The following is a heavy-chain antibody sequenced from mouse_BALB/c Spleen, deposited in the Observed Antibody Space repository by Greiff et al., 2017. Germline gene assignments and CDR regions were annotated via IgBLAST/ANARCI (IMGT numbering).Heavy chain of an antibody. CDR2: ISDGGSYT. Sequence: EVQVVESGGGLVKPGGSLKLSCAASGFTFSDYYMYWVRQTPEKRLEWVATISDGGSYTYYPDSVKGRFTISRDNAKNNLYLQMSSLKSEDTAMYYCAREANYGPFAYWGQGTLVTVSA. J-gene: IGHJ3*01. CDR1: GFTFSDYY. CDR3: AREANYGPFAY. V-gene: IGHV5-4*02. D-gene: IGHD1-2*01.